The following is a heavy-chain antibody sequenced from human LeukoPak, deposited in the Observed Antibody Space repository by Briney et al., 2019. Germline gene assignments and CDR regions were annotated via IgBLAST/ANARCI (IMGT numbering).Heavy chain of an antibody. Sequence: PSETLSLTCTVSGGSINDYYWSWIRQPPGKGLEWIGYIYYSGSTNYNPSLKSRVTISVDTSKNQFSLKLNSVTAADTAVYYCARGSGWSGHGYWGQGTLVTVSS. CDR2: IYYSGST. CDR3: ARGSGWSGHGY. D-gene: IGHD6-19*01. J-gene: IGHJ4*02. CDR1: GGSINDYY. V-gene: IGHV4-59*01.